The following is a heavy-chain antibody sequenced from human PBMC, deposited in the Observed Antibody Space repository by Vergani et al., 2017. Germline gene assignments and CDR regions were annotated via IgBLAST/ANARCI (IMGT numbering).Heavy chain of an antibody. J-gene: IGHJ5*02. D-gene: IGHD2-15*01. CDR1: FDSIRNLY. V-gene: IGHV4-59*11. Sequence: QVQLQESGPGLVKSSETLSLTCSVSFDSIRNLYCNWIRQPPGKGLEWIGSIHYSENTNYNPSLKTRVTISVDTSKNQFSLTLTSVTAADTAVYYCASDTHNGQRADRWGQGILVTVTS. CDR2: IHYSENT. CDR3: ASDTHNGQRADR.